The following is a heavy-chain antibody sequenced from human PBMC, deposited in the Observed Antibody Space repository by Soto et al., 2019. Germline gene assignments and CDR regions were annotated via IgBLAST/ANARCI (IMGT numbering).Heavy chain of an antibody. CDR2: VIPMLSMS. J-gene: IGHJ6*02. Sequence: SVKVSCKASGDTFSSYTINWVRQAPGLGLEWMGRVIPMLSMSNYALKFQGRVTITADESTSTAYMELSSLRSEDTAVYYCASVETQRYYYGMDVWGQGTTVTVSS. CDR3: ASVETQRYYYGMDV. V-gene: IGHV1-69*02. CDR1: GDTFSSYT. D-gene: IGHD2-15*01.